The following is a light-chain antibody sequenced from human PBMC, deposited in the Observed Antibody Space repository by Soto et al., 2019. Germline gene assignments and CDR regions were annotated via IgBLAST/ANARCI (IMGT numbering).Light chain of an antibody. CDR1: QSVSSSN. CDR2: GAY. CDR3: QHYGNSPPYT. Sequence: EIVLTQSPGTLSLSPGERTTLSCRASQSVSSSNLLWYQQKRGQAPTLLIYGAYKRATGIPDWFSGSGSGTDFSLTISRLEPEDFALYYCQHYGNSPPYTFGQGTKVEIK. J-gene: IGKJ2*01. V-gene: IGKV3-20*01.